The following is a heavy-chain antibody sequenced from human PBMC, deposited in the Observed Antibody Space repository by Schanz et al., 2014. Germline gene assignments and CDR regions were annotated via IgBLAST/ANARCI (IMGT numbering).Heavy chain of an antibody. J-gene: IGHJ3*01. CDR1: GFNFSSYG. D-gene: IGHD3-22*01. V-gene: IGHV3-48*01. Sequence: VQLVESGGGVVQPGRSLRLSCAASGFNFSSYGMHWVRQAPGKGLEWVSYISSSSSTIYYADSVKGRFTISRDNAKNSLYLQMNSLRAEDTGVYYCARGREVVAKIFDVWGQGTMVTVSS. CDR2: ISSSSSTI. CDR3: ARGREVVAKIFDV.